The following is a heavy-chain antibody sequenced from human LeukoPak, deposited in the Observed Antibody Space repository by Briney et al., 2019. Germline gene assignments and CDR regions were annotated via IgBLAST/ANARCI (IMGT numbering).Heavy chain of an antibody. CDR3: AKDGRRYSSSQGTYYFDY. V-gene: IGHV3-9*03. Sequence: GGSLRLSCAASGFTFSSYWMSWVRQAPGKGLEWVSGISWNSGSIGYADSVKGRFTISRDNAKNSLYLQMNSLRAEDMALYYCAKDGRRYSSSQGTYYFDYWGQGTLVTVSS. CDR2: ISWNSGSI. D-gene: IGHD6-13*01. J-gene: IGHJ4*02. CDR1: GFTFSSYW.